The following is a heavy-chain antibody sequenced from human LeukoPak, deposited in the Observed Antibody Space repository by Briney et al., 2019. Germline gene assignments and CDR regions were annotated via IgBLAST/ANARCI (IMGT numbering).Heavy chain of an antibody. CDR2: ISYDGSNK. Sequence: GESLRLFCSGSGFSFTNYGMLWVRQAPGKGLQGVADISYDGSNKYYADSVTGRFSISRDNSKNTLYLKMNSLRAEDTAVYYCAKDWGFQFAAGSYCEYWGRGTLVTVSS. V-gene: IGHV3-30*18. CDR3: AKDWGFQFAAGSYCEY. J-gene: IGHJ4*02. D-gene: IGHD3-10*01. CDR1: GFSFTNYG.